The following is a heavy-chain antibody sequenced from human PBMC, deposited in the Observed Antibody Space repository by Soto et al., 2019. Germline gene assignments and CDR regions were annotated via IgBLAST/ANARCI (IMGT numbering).Heavy chain of an antibody. Sequence: GASVKVSCKASGYTFTGYYMHWVRQAPGQGLEWMGWINPNSGGTNYAQKFQGWVTMTRDTSISTAYMELSRLRSDDTAVYYCARGSEEIWYSYYYYGMDVWGQGTTVTV. CDR1: GYTFTGYY. CDR3: ARGSEEIWYSYYYYGMDV. CDR2: INPNSGGT. D-gene: IGHD2-8*01. J-gene: IGHJ6*02. V-gene: IGHV1-2*04.